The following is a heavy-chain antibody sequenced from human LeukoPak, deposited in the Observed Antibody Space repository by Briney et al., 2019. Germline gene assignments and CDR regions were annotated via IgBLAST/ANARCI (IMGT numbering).Heavy chain of an antibody. D-gene: IGHD3-22*01. CDR3: ARDYYDSSGYSRFDP. CDR1: GSTFTGYY. J-gene: IGHJ5*02. Sequence: ASVKVSFKASGSTFTGYYMHWVRQAPGQGLEWMGWINPNSGGTDYAQKFQGRVTMTRDTSISTAYMEVSRLRSDDTAVYYCARDYYDSSGYSRFDPWGQGTLVTVSS. V-gene: IGHV1-2*02. CDR2: INPNSGGT.